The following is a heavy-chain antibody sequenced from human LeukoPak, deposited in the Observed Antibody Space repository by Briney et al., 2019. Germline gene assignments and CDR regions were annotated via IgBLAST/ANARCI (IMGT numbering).Heavy chain of an antibody. V-gene: IGHV3-74*01. Sequence: PGGSLRLSCAASGFTFSSSWMHWVRQAPGKGLVWVSRINGDGSVTTYADSVKGRFTISRDNAKSTLYLQLNSLTAEDTVVYYCARGVNGNSDYWGQGALVTVSS. J-gene: IGHJ4*02. D-gene: IGHD2-8*01. CDR3: ARGVNGNSDY. CDR1: GFTFSSSW. CDR2: INGDGSVT.